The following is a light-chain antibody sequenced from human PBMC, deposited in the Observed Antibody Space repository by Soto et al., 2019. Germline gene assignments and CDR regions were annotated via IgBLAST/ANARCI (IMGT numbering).Light chain of an antibody. CDR1: QSITNY. J-gene: IGKJ1*01. CDR2: KAS. CDR3: QHYNSYSEA. V-gene: IGKV1-5*03. Sequence: IQMTQSPSSLSASVGDTVTITCRASQSITNYLTWFQQKPGKAPKLLIYKASTLKSGVPSRFSGSGSGTEFTLTISSLQPDDFATYYCQHYNSYSEAFGQGTKVDIK.